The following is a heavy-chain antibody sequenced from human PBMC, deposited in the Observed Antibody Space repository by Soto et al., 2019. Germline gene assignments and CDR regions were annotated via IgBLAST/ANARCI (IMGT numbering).Heavy chain of an antibody. J-gene: IGHJ4*02. CDR2: ISAYNGNT. V-gene: IGHV1-18*01. Sequence: ASVKVSCKASGYTFTSYGISWVRQAPGQGLEWMGWISAYNGNTNYAQKLQGRVTMTTDTSTSTAYMELGSLRSDDTAVYYCARETFRHDSSGYYTIDYWGQGTLVTVYS. CDR3: ARETFRHDSSGYYTIDY. CDR1: GYTFTSYG. D-gene: IGHD3-22*01.